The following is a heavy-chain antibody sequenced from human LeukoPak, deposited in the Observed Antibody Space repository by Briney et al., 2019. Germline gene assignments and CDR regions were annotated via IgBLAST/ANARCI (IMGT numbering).Heavy chain of an antibody. Sequence: SETLSLTCTVSGGSISSGGYDWSWIRQHPGKGLEWIGYIYYSGSTYYNPSLKSRVTISVDTSKNQFSLKLSSVTAADTAVYYCARCIAARLEIDYWGQGTLVTVSS. D-gene: IGHD6-6*01. V-gene: IGHV4-31*03. CDR3: ARCIAARLEIDY. J-gene: IGHJ4*02. CDR2: IYYSGST. CDR1: GGSISSGGYD.